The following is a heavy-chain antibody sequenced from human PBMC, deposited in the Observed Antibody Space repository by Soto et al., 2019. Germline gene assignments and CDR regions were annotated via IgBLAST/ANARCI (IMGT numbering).Heavy chain of an antibody. V-gene: IGHV4-4*02. D-gene: IGHD6-19*01. Sequence: PSETLSLTCAVSGGSISSSNWWSWVRQPPGKGLEWIGEIYHSGSTNYNPSLKSRVTISVDKSKNQFSLKLSSVTAADTAVYYCASHKGGIAVAGIFDYWGQGTLVTVSS. CDR3: ASHKGGIAVAGIFDY. J-gene: IGHJ4*02. CDR2: IYHSGST. CDR1: GGSISSSNW.